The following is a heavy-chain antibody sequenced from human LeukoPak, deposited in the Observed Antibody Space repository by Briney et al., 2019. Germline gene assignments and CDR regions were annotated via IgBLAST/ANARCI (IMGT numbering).Heavy chain of an antibody. CDR1: GFTSSSYE. CDR3: ARAWTRGNSDAFDI. CDR2: ISSGGSTM. V-gene: IGHV3-48*03. Sequence: GGSLRLSCSAPGFTSSSYEMNWVRQAPGKGLEWVSYISSGGSTMYYPDSVKGRFNISRDNAKSSLYLQMNSLRAEDTAVYFCARAWTRGNSDAFDIWGQGTMVTVSS. D-gene: IGHD4-23*01. J-gene: IGHJ3*02.